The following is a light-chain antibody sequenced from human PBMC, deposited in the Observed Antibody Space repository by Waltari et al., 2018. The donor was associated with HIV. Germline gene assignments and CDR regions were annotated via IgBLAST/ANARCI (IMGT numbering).Light chain of an antibody. CDR3: QQYFATPVT. CDR2: WAS. V-gene: IGKV4-1*01. J-gene: IGKJ4*01. CDR1: QSVLDTSKNKNY. Sequence: DPVMTQSPDALAVSLGERATINCKSSQSVLDTSKNKNYLAWYQQKPGQPPRVLLYWASTRESGVPDRFSGSGSATDFSLTISSLQAEDVAVYYCQQYFATPVTFGGGTKVEIK.